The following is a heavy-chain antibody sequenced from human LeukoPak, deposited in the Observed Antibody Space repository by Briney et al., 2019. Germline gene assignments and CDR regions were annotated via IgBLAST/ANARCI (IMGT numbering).Heavy chain of an antibody. J-gene: IGHJ4*02. CDR2: IYYSGST. CDR3: ARGIVATVFDY. CDR1: GGSISSSSYY. D-gene: IGHD5-12*01. V-gene: IGHV4-39*01. Sequence: SETLSLTCTVSGGSISSSSYYWGWIRRPPGKGLEWIGSIYYSGSTYYNPSLKSRVTISVDASKNQFSLKLSSVTAADTAVYYCARGIVATVFDYWGQGTLVTVSS.